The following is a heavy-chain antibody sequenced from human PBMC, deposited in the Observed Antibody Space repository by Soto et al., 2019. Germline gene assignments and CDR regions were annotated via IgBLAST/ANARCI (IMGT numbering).Heavy chain of an antibody. CDR1: GFTFSSYS. Sequence: EVQLVESGGGLVKPGGSLRLSCVASGFTFSSYSMNWVRQAPGKGLEWVSSITTTSTSIYYADSVKGRFTISRDNAKNSLLLQMNSLRVDVTAVYYCARVQWLASHIWGQGTMVTVSS. D-gene: IGHD6-19*01. CDR3: ARVQWLASHI. V-gene: IGHV3-21*02. CDR2: ITTTSTSI. J-gene: IGHJ3*02.